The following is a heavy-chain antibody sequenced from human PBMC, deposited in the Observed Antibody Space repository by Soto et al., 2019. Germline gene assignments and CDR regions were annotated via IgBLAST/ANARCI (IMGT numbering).Heavy chain of an antibody. J-gene: IGHJ5*02. Sequence: SETLSLTCAVYGGSFSGYYWSWIRQPPGKGLEWIGEINHSGSTNYNPSLKSRVTISVDTSKNQFSLKPSSVTAADTAVYYCARGFGSSSNWFDPWGQGTLVTVSS. CDR2: INHSGST. D-gene: IGHD1-26*01. CDR1: GGSFSGYY. CDR3: ARGFGSSSNWFDP. V-gene: IGHV4-34*01.